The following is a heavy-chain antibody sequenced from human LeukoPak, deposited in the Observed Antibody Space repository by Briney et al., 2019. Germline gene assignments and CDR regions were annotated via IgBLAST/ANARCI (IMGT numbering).Heavy chain of an antibody. J-gene: IGHJ5*02. CDR1: GYSFTSYW. CDR3: ARGDSGYGS. CDR2: FDSSDSCT. V-gene: IGHV5-10-1*01. Sequence: GGALKISSWGSGYSFTSYWISWVRQLPGEGLEGRVRFDSSDSCTNYSPSFQGHVTISAYKSISTAYLQWRSLKASDTAMYYCARGDSGYGSWGEGTLVTVSS. D-gene: IGHD5-12*01.